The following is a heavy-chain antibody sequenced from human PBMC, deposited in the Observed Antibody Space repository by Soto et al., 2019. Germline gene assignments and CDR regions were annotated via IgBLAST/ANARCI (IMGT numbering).Heavy chain of an antibody. V-gene: IGHV3-23*01. CDR3: AKVPFDTRWGSYGYYFDY. D-gene: IGHD1-26*01. CDR2: ISGSGGST. J-gene: IGHJ4*02. CDR1: GFTFSSYA. Sequence: PGGSLRLSCAASGFTFSSYAMSWVRQAPGKGLEWVSAISGSGGSTYYADSVKGRFTISRDNSKNTLYLQMNSLRAEDTAVYYCAKVPFDTRWGSYGYYFDYWGQGTLVTVSS.